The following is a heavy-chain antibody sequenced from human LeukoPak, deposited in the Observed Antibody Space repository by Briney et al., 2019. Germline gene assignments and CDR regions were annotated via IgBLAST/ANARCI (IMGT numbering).Heavy chain of an antibody. CDR1: GFTFTGYA. Sequence: GGYLRLSCAASGFTFTGYAMNWVRQVPGKGLEWVSTISSGGDATYYAASVKGRFTISRDVSKNTLSLQMVSLRAEDTAVYYCARRLVSPHWYFDLWGRGTVVTVSS. D-gene: IGHD2-8*01. CDR2: ISSGGDAT. J-gene: IGHJ2*01. CDR3: ARRLVSPHWYFDL. V-gene: IGHV3-23*01.